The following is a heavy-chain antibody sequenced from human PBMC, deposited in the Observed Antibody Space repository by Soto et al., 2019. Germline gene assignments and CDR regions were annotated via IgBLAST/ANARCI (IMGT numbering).Heavy chain of an antibody. CDR3: ANTIFGNSNWFDP. CDR2: ISAYNGNT. V-gene: IGHV1-18*04. CDR1: GYTFTSYG. D-gene: IGHD3-3*01. J-gene: IGHJ5*02. Sequence: ASVKVSCPASGYTFTSYGISWVRQAPGQGLEWMGWISAYNGNTNYAQKLQGRVTMTTDTSASTAYMELSSLRSEDTAVYYCANTIFGNSNWFDPWGQGTRVTVSS.